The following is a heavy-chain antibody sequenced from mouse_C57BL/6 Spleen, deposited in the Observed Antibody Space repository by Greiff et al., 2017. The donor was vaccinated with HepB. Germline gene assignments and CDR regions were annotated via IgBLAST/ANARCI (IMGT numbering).Heavy chain of an antibody. J-gene: IGHJ3*01. Sequence: VQLQQSGPGLVQPSQSLSITCTVSGFSLTSYGVHWVRQSPGKGLEWLGVIWSGGSTDYNAAFISRLSISKDNSKSQVFFKMNSLQADDTAIYYCARIEAYWGQGTLVTVSA. CDR3: ARIEAY. CDR1: GFSLTSYG. V-gene: IGHV2-2*01. CDR2: IWSGGST.